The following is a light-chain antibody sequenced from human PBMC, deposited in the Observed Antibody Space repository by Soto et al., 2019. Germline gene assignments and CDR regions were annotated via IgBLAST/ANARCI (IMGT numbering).Light chain of an antibody. J-gene: IGKJ5*01. Sequence: DIQMTQSPSTLSASVGDRVTITCRASQSIDSWLAWYQQKPGKAPKLLIFKASTLESGVPSRFSGSGSGTEFPLTISSLQPDDFATYYCQQYESYSVTFGQGTRLEIK. CDR1: QSIDSW. V-gene: IGKV1-5*03. CDR2: KAS. CDR3: QQYESYSVT.